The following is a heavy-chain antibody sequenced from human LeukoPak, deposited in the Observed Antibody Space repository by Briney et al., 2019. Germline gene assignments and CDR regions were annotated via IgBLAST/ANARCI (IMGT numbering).Heavy chain of an antibody. D-gene: IGHD2-15*01. J-gene: IGHJ4*02. CDR2: IYHSGST. Sequence: SGTLSLTCAVSGGSIISSNWWSWVRQPPGKGLEWIGEIYHSGSTNYNPSLKSRVTISVDKSKNQFSLKLSSVTAADTAVYFCARDPYCTGGSCYHRFDYWGQGTLVTVSS. CDR3: ARDPYCTGGSCYHRFDY. V-gene: IGHV4-4*02. CDR1: GGSIISSNW.